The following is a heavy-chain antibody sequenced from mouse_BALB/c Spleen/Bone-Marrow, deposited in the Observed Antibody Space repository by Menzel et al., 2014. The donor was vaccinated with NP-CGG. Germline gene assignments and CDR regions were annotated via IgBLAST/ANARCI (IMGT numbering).Heavy chain of an antibody. Sequence: VQLQQSGPELVKPGASVKISCKASGYAFSSSWMNWVKQRPGQGLEWIGRIYPGDGDTNYNGKFKGKATLTADKSSSTAYMQLIILTSVDSAVYFCASNYYGSSYAMDYWGQGTSVTVSS. CDR2: IYPGDGDT. CDR1: GYAFSSSW. D-gene: IGHD1-1*01. J-gene: IGHJ4*01. V-gene: IGHV1-82*01. CDR3: ASNYYGSSYAMDY.